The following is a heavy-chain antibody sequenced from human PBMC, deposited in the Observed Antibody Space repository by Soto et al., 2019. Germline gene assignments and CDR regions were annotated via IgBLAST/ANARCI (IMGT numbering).Heavy chain of an antibody. J-gene: IGHJ4*02. Sequence: QVQLQESGPGLVKPSETLSLTCTVSGGSISTFYWNWIRQPPGKGLEWIGYIYYSGSTSYNPSLTSRVTTSLDTSTNQFSLKLSSVPAADTAVYYCARDSVAGGDHFDLWGQGTLVPVSS. D-gene: IGHD6-19*01. CDR2: IYYSGST. CDR1: GGSISTFY. CDR3: ARDSVAGGDHFDL. V-gene: IGHV4-59*01.